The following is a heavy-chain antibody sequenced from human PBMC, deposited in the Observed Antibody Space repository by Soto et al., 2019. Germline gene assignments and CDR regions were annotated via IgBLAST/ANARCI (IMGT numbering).Heavy chain of an antibody. D-gene: IGHD3-3*01. CDR3: AVSLYGVVLHYYHRMDV. CDR1: GYAFTSYG. J-gene: IGHJ6*02. CDR2: ISTYKSDT. V-gene: IGHV1-18*04. Sequence: ASVKVSCKASGYAFTSYGMSWVRQAPGQGLEWMGWISTYKSDTNSAPRLQGRITMTTDTSTSTAYMELRSLTSDDTAVYYCAVSLYGVVLHYYHRMDVWGPGTSVTVSS.